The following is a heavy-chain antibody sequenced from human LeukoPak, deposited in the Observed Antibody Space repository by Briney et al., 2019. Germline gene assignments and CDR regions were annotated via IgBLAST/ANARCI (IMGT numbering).Heavy chain of an antibody. CDR2: ISYDGSNK. Sequence: PGGSLRLSCAASGFTFSSYAMHWVRQAPGKGLEWVAVISYDGSNKYYADSVKGRFTISRDNSKNTLYLEMNSLRPEDTAAYYCARDRRWLQYSDYWGQGTLVTVSS. J-gene: IGHJ4*02. CDR1: GFTFSSYA. D-gene: IGHD5-24*01. V-gene: IGHV3-30*04. CDR3: ARDRRWLQYSDY.